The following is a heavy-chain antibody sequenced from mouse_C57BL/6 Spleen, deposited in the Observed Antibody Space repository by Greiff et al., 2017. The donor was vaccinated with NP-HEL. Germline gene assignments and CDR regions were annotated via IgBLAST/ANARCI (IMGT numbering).Heavy chain of an antibody. CDR3: ARSGFITTPAEGYFDV. J-gene: IGHJ1*03. CDR1: GYTFTSYW. CDR2: INPSNGGT. D-gene: IGHD1-1*01. V-gene: IGHV1-53*01. Sequence: QVQLQQPGTELVKPGASVKLSCKASGYTFTSYWMHWVKQSPGQGLEWIGNINPSNGGTNYNEKFKSKATLTVDKSSSTAYMQLSSLTSEDSAVYYCARSGFITTPAEGYFDVWGTGTTVTVSS.